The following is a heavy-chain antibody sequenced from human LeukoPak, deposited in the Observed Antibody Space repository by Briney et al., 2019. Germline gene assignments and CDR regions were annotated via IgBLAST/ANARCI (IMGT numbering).Heavy chain of an antibody. J-gene: IGHJ4*02. V-gene: IGHV3-33*01. CDR3: ARDGGYHDSSGYYHSYYFDY. CDR1: GFVFSTYG. Sequence: GRSLRLSCAASGFVFSTYGMHWVRQAPGKGLEWVAVIWDDGSNQYYVDSVRGRFTISRDNSKNTLYLQMNSLRAEDTAVHYCARDGGYHDSSGYYHSYYFDYWGQGTLVTVSS. D-gene: IGHD3-22*01. CDR2: IWDDGSNQ.